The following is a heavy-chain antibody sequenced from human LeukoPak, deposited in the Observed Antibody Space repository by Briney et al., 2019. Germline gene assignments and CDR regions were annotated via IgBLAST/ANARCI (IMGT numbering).Heavy chain of an antibody. CDR2: IMPLFGTA. CDR3: ARDVHGDYGSGWFDP. CDR1: GGTFNNSA. D-gene: IGHD4-17*01. V-gene: IGHV1-69*05. J-gene: IGHJ5*02. Sequence: SVKVFCKTSGGTFNNSAISWVRQAPGQGLEWLGGIMPLFGTAGYAQKFQGRVTITKDESTRTVYLELTSLTSDDTAVYYCARDVHGDYGSGWFDPWGQGTPVSVSS.